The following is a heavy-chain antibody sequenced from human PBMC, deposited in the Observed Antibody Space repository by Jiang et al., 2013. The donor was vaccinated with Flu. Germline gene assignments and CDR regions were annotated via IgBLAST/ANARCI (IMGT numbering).Heavy chain of an antibody. D-gene: IGHD3-22*01. CDR2: INPKSGGT. CDR3: ASSVVQGGYDI. Sequence: EWMGRINPKSGGTNYAQKFQGRVTMTRDTSISTAYMELSSLRSDDTAVYYCASSVVQGGYDIWGQGTMVTVSS. V-gene: IGHV1-2*06. J-gene: IGHJ3*02.